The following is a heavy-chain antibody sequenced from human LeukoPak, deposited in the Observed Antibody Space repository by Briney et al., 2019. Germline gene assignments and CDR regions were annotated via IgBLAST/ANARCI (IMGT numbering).Heavy chain of an antibody. D-gene: IGHD2-15*01. CDR3: AREIGGENSY. V-gene: IGHV3-7*03. CDR2: IRQDGSVK. J-gene: IGHJ4*02. Sequence: GGSLRLSCEASGFTFSNYWMTWVRQAPGKGLEWVANIRQDGSVKYYVDSVKGRFTISRDNAKSSLYLQMNSLRAEDTAVYYCAREIGGENSYWGQGTLVTVSS. CDR1: GFTFSNYW.